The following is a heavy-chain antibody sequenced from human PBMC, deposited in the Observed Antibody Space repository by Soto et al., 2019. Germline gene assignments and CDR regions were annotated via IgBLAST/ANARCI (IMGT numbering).Heavy chain of an antibody. CDR3: VKGPTKTSYVGPEN. J-gene: IGHJ4*02. V-gene: IGHV3-64D*06. CDR1: GFTFSSYS. Sequence: PGGSLRLSCAASGFTFSSYSMNWVRQAPGKGLEWVSAISSNGGSTYYADSVKGRFTISRDNSKNTLYLQMSSLRAEDTAVYYCVKGPTKTSYVGPENWGQGTLVTVSS. D-gene: IGHD1-26*01. CDR2: ISSNGGST.